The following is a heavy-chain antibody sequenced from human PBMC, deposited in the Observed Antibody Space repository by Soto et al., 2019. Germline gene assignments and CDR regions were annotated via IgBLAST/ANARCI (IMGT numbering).Heavy chain of an antibody. J-gene: IGHJ3*02. CDR2: IYYSGST. CDR3: ARVRRDGYNDAFDI. V-gene: IGHV4-59*01. Sequence: ASETLSLTCTVSGGSISSYYWSWIRQPPGKGLEWIGYIYYSGSTNYSPSLKSRVTISVDTSKNQFSLKLSSVTAADTAVYYCARVRRDGYNDAFDIWGQGTMVTVSS. D-gene: IGHD5-12*01. CDR1: GGSISSYY.